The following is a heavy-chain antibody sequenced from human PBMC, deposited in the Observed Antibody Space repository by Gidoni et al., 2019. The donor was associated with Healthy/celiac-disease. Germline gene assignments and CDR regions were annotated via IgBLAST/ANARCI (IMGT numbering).Heavy chain of an antibody. Sequence: QLQLQESGPGLVKPSETLSLTCTVSGGSISSSSYYWGWIRQPPWKGLEWIGGIYFSGGPYYNPSLKRRVTISVDTSKNQFSLKLSSVTAADTAVYYCSSTSGSYYLVLVYWGQGTLVTVSS. CDR2: IYFSGGP. CDR1: GGSISSSSYY. V-gene: IGHV4-39*07. J-gene: IGHJ4*02. D-gene: IGHD1-26*01. CDR3: SSTSGSYYLVLVY.